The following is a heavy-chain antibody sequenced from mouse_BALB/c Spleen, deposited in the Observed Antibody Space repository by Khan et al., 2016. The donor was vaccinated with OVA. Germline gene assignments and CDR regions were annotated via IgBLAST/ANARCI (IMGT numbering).Heavy chain of an antibody. CDR2: ISSGSAPI. CDR3: ARSLITTWYFDV. J-gene: IGHJ1*01. CDR1: GFTFSSLG. V-gene: IGHV5-17*02. Sequence: EVELVESGGGLVQPGGYRKLSCAASGFTFSSLGIHWVRQAPAKGLEWVASISSGSAPIYYVDTVKGRPTISRDNPKNTLSLQINSLRSEDTATYYCARSLITTWYFDVWGAGTTVTVSS. D-gene: IGHD2-4*01.